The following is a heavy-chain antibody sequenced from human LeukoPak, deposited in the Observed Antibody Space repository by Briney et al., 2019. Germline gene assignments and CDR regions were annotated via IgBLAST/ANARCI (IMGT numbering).Heavy chain of an antibody. CDR1: GFTFSSYA. J-gene: IGHJ4*02. Sequence: GGSLRLSCAASGFTFSSYAMHWVRQAPGKGLEWVAVILYDGSNKYYADSVKGRFTISRDNSKNTLYLQMNSLRAEDTAVYYCARGGPTVTTPIDYWGQGTLVTVSS. V-gene: IGHV3-30-3*01. D-gene: IGHD4-17*01. CDR3: ARGGPTVTTPIDY. CDR2: ILYDGSNK.